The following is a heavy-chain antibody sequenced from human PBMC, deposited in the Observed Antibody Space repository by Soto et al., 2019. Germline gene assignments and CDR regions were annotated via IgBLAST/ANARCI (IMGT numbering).Heavy chain of an antibody. CDR3: EKGLWFGDLPFDAFDI. V-gene: IGHV3-30*18. CDR1: GFTFSSYG. D-gene: IGHD3-10*01. J-gene: IGHJ3*02. Sequence: QVQLVESGGGVVQPGRSLRLSCAASGFTFSSYGMHWVRQAPGKGLEWVAVISYDGSNKYYADSVKGRFTISRDNSKNTLYLQMNSLRAEEKAVYYCEKGLWFGDLPFDAFDIWGQGTMVTVSS. CDR2: ISYDGSNK.